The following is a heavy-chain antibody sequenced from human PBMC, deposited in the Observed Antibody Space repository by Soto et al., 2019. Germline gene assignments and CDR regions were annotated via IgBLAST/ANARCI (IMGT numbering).Heavy chain of an antibody. CDR3: ASLGPDCSGGSCYYSFDY. D-gene: IGHD2-15*01. Sequence: ASVKVSCKASGYTFTSYAMHWVRQAPGQRLEWMGWINAGNGNTKYSQKFQGRVTITRDTSASTAYMELSSLRSEDTAVYYCASLGPDCSGGSCYYSFDYWGQGTLVTVSS. V-gene: IGHV1-3*01. CDR1: GYTFTSYA. CDR2: INAGNGNT. J-gene: IGHJ4*02.